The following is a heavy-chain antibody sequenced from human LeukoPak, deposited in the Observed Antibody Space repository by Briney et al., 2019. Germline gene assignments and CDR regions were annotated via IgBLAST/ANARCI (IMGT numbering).Heavy chain of an antibody. J-gene: IGHJ6*02. Sequence: KAGGSLRHSCAASGFTVSSYSMDWVRQAPGKGLEWVSSISSSSTYIYHAESVKGRFTISRDNAKNSLYLQMNSLRAEDTAVYYCARVYASGSYYRGMDVWGQGTTVTVSS. CDR3: ARVYASGSYYRGMDV. D-gene: IGHD3-10*01. CDR2: ISSSSTYI. CDR1: GFTVSSYS. V-gene: IGHV3-21*06.